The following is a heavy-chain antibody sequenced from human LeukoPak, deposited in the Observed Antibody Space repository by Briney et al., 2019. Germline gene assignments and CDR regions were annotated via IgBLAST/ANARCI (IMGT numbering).Heavy chain of an antibody. D-gene: IGHD3-22*01. CDR1: GGSFSGYY. J-gene: IGHJ5*02. V-gene: IGHV4-34*01. Sequence: SETLSLTCAVYGGSFSGYYWSWIRQPPGKGLEWIGEINHGGSTNYNPSLKSRVTISVDTSKNQFSLKLSSVTAADTAVYYCARVGDYDSSGYYGWFDPWGQGTLVTVSS. CDR3: ARVGDYDSSGYYGWFDP. CDR2: INHGGST.